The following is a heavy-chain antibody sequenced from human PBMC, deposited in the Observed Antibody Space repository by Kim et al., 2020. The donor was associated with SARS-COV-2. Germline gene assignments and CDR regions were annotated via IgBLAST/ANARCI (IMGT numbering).Heavy chain of an antibody. Sequence: GGSLRLSCTASGFTFRDSWMSWVRQAPGKGLEWVARIKTNASGTTDEAAALKGRFIISKDDSSNTLYLQMSSLKTEDSGVYFCTTDRRANCGGDCCEAVWGQGTLVTVSS. CDR1: GFTFRDSW. D-gene: IGHD2-21*02. CDR2: IKTNASGTT. V-gene: IGHV3-15*01. J-gene: IGHJ4*02. CDR3: TTDRRANCGGDCCEAV.